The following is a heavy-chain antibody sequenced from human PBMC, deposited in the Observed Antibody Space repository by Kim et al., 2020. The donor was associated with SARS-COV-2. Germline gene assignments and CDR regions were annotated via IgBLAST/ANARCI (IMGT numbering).Heavy chain of an antibody. V-gene: IGHV1-24*01. D-gene: IGHD2-2*01. CDR2: FDPEDGET. CDR3: ATRGLSSTSLPPYYYYGMDV. J-gene: IGHJ6*02. CDR1: GYTLTELS. Sequence: ASVKVSCKVSGYTLTELSMHWVRQAPGKGLEWVGGFDPEDGETIYAQKFQGRVTMTEDTSTDTAYMELSSLRSEDTAVYYCATRGLSSTSLPPYYYYGMDVWGQGTTVTVSS.